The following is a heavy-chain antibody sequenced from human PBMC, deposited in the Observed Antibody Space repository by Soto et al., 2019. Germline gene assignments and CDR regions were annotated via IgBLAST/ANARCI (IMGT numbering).Heavy chain of an antibody. J-gene: IGHJ4*02. CDR1: GFTFRNYN. CDR3: ARDPASPGGDYFDS. V-gene: IGHV3-21*01. Sequence: EVQLVESGGGLVKAGGSLRLFCTASGFTFRNYNMNWVRQAPGKGLEWVSSISTGGAYMFYADSVKGRFTISRDNAQKSLFLQIGSPRAEDTAVYYCARDPASPGGDYFDSWGQGTLVTVSS. CDR2: ISTGGAYM. D-gene: IGHD3-10*01.